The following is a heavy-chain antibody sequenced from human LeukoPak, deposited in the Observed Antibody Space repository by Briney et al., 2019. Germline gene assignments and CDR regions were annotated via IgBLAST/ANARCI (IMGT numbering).Heavy chain of an antibody. CDR3: AKDLYCSSTSCYAPFDY. CDR1: GFTFSSYG. CDR2: ISYDGSNK. J-gene: IGHJ4*02. Sequence: GGSLRLSCAASGFTFSSYGMHWVRQAPGKGLEWVAVISYDGSNKYYADSVKGRFTISRDNSKNTLYLQMNSLRAEDTAVYYCAKDLYCSSTSCYAPFDYWGQGTLVTVSS. V-gene: IGHV3-30*18. D-gene: IGHD2-2*01.